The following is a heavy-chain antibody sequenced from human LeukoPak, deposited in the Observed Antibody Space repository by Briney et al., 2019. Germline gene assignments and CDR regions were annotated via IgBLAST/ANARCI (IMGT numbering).Heavy chain of an antibody. J-gene: IGHJ5*02. CDR1: GYTFTGYY. D-gene: IGHD6-13*01. Sequence: ASVKVSCKASGYTFTGYYMHWVRQAPGQGLEWMGWISAYNGNTNYAQKLQGRVTMTTDTSTSTAYMELRSLRSDDTAVYYCARDSSSWYNWFDPWGQGTLVTVSS. CDR2: ISAYNGNT. V-gene: IGHV1-18*04. CDR3: ARDSSSWYNWFDP.